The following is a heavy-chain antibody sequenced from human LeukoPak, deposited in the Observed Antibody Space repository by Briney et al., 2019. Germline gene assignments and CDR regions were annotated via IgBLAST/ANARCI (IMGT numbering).Heavy chain of an antibody. J-gene: IGHJ3*02. Sequence: PGESLKISCKGSGYSFTSYWIGWVRQMPGKGLEWMGIIYPGDSDTRYSPSFQGQVTISADKSISTAYLQWSSLKASDTAMYYCARPRRYCSGGSCYSSDAFDIWGQGTMVTVSS. D-gene: IGHD2-15*01. CDR2: IYPGDSDT. CDR3: ARPRRYCSGGSCYSSDAFDI. V-gene: IGHV5-51*01. CDR1: GYSFTSYW.